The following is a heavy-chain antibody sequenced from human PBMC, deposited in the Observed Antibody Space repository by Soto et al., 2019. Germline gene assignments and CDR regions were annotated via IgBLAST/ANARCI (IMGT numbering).Heavy chain of an antibody. CDR1: GFTLSSYS. V-gene: IGHV3-21*01. CDR2: ISSSSSYI. D-gene: IGHD2-21*01. CDR3: ARLHRAPI. Sequence: GGSLRLSWAASGFTLSSYSRNWVRQAPGKGLEGVSSISSSSSYIYYADSVKGRFAISRDNAKNSLYLQMNSLSAEDTAVYYCARLHRAPIWGQGTMVTVSS. J-gene: IGHJ3*02.